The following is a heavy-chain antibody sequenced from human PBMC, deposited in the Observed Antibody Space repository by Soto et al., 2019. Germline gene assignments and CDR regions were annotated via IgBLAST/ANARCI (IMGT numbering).Heavy chain of an antibody. CDR1: GFTFSSYG. D-gene: IGHD5-18*01. Sequence: VQLVESGGGVVQPGRSLRLSCAASGFTFSSYGMHWVRQAPGKGLEWVSYINSDGSETRYADSVKGRFTISRDNAKNTLYLQMNSLRAEDTALYYCARDWGYSPDYWGQGNLVTVSS. J-gene: IGHJ4*02. CDR2: INSDGSET. CDR3: ARDWGYSPDY. V-gene: IGHV3-74*01.